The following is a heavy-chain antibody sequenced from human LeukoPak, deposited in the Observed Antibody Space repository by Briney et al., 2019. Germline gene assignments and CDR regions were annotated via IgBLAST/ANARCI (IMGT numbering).Heavy chain of an antibody. CDR2: IYKDGKT. J-gene: IGHJ4*02. V-gene: IGHV3-53*01. D-gene: IGHD5-18*01. Sequence: PGGSLRLSCVPSGFIVSTNYMSWGRQAPGKGLEWVSVIYKDGKTYYADSVKGRFTIPRDDSKNTVYLQMNNLRGDDTAVYYCARFYAGYGYEWGQGTLVTVSS. CDR1: GFIVSTNY. CDR3: ARFYAGYGYE.